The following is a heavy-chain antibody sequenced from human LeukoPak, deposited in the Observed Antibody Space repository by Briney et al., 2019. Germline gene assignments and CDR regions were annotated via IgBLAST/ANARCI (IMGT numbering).Heavy chain of an antibody. CDR3: ARERSSTSNYYYYYYMDV. CDR1: GFTVSSDY. D-gene: IGHD2-2*01. Sequence: GGSLRLSCAASGFTVSSDYMTWVRQAPGKGLEWVSVIYSGGTTYSADSVKGRFTMSRDNSKNTLYLQMNSLRAEDTAVYYCARERSSTSNYYYYYYMDVWGKGTAVTVSS. CDR2: IYSGGTT. V-gene: IGHV3-66*02. J-gene: IGHJ6*03.